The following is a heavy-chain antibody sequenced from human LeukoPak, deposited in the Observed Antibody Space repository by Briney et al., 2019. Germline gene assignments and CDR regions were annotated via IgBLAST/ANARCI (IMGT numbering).Heavy chain of an antibody. J-gene: IGHJ4*02. CDR3: ARQGSAYYFDF. V-gene: IGHV4-59*08. CDR2: VYYSGRT. CDR1: GSSISNYY. Sequence: SETLSLTCTVSGSSISNYYWGWIRQPPGKELQWIASVYYSGRTNYSPSLKSRVTISVDTSEKQFSLQLNSVTAADTAVYYCARQGSAYYFDFWGQGLLVTVSS. D-gene: IGHD2-15*01.